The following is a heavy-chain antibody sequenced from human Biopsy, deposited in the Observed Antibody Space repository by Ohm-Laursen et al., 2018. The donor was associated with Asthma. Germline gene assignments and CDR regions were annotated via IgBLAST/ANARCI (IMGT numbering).Heavy chain of an antibody. CDR3: ARAVDYSHYYGIDV. CDR2: ISVYNGNT. J-gene: IGHJ6*02. CDR1: GYTFNSAG. D-gene: IGHD3-10*01. V-gene: IGHV1-18*01. Sequence: GASVKDSCKTSGYTFNSAGITRGRQAPGQGLEWMGWISVYNGNTKVAQKLQDRVTMITDTSTSTAYMELRSLRSDDTAVYFCARAVDYSHYYGIDVWGQGTTVTVS.